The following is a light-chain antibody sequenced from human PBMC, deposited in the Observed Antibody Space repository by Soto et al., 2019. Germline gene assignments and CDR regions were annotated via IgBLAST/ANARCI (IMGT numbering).Light chain of an antibody. J-gene: IGLJ2*01. CDR3: SSYSTTSSPHFL. V-gene: IGLV2-14*01. CDR2: EVT. Sequence: QSVLTQPASVSGSPGQSITISCTGTRSDVGRYNYVSWYQQHPGKAPKLLIYEVTYRPSGVSTRFSASKSGSTASLTISGIQAEDEADYYCSSYSTTSSPHFLFGGGTKLTVL. CDR1: RSDVGRYNY.